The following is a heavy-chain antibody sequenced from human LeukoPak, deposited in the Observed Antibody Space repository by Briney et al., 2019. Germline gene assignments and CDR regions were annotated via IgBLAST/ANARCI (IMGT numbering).Heavy chain of an antibody. CDR1: GYSLSSGYY. V-gene: IGHV4-38-2*01. J-gene: IGHJ4*02. D-gene: IGHD3-10*01. CDR3: HGLSMVRGVIQDY. CDR2: IYHSGST. Sequence: SETLSLTCAVSGYSLSSGYYWGWIRQPPGKGLEWIGSIYHSGSTYYNPSLKSRVTISVDTSKNQLSLKLSSVTAADTAVYYCHGLSMVRGVIQDYWGQGTLVTVSS.